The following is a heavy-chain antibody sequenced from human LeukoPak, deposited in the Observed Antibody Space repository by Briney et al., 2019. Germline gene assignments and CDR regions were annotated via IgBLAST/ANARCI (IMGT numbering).Heavy chain of an antibody. J-gene: IGHJ4*02. V-gene: IGHV3-7*01. CDR1: GFSVSGYW. CDR2: IKQDGSEK. D-gene: IGHD6-13*01. CDR3: AREWQGGIAAAGTRIEGDY. Sequence: PGGSLRLSCAVSGFSVSGYWMTWVRQAPGKGLEWVANIKQDGSEKNYVDSVKGRFTISRDNAENSLFLQMNSLRVEDTAVYYCAREWQGGIAAAGTRIEGDYWGQGTLVAGSS.